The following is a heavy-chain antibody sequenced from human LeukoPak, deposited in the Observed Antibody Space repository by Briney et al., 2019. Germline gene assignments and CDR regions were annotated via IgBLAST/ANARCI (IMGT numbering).Heavy chain of an antibody. J-gene: IGHJ4*02. CDR2: ISYDGSNK. CDR3: ARAEQYYDFWSGYSYHHYFDY. CDR1: GFTFSSYA. Sequence: PGGSLRLSCAASGFTFSSYAMHWVRQAPGKGLEWVAVISYDGSNKYYADSVKGRFTISRDNSKNTLYLQMNSLRAEDTAVYYCARAEQYYDFWSGYSYHHYFDYWGQGTLVTVSS. D-gene: IGHD3-3*01. V-gene: IGHV3-30-3*01.